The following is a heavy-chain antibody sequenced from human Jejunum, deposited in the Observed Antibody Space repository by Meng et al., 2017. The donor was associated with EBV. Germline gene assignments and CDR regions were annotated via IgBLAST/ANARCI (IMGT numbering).Heavy chain of an antibody. CDR2: IYWDDSR. J-gene: IGHJ4*02. CDR3: AHKGSGSYPLDY. Sequence: QITLKESGPTLVKPTQTLTLSCTFSGCSLTTNGVGVGWIRQPPGKALEWLAVIYWDDSRLYSPSLNSRLTITKDTSKSQVVLTMTDMDPVDTATYYCAHKGSGSYPLDYWGQGTLVTVFS. CDR1: GCSLTTNGVG. D-gene: IGHD1-26*01. V-gene: IGHV2-5*02.